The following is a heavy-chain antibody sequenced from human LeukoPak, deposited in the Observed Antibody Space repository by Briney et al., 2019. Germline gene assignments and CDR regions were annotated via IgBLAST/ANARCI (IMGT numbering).Heavy chain of an antibody. D-gene: IGHD4-17*01. CDR3: ARSYGDYGRAFDI. J-gene: IGHJ3*02. CDR2: IYSGGST. Sequence: SGGSLRLSCAASGFTVSSNYMSWVRQAPGEGLEWGSVIYSGGSTYYADSVKGRFTISRDNSKNTLYLQMNSLRAEDTAVYYCARSYGDYGRAFDIWGQGTMVTVSS. V-gene: IGHV3-53*01. CDR1: GFTVSSNY.